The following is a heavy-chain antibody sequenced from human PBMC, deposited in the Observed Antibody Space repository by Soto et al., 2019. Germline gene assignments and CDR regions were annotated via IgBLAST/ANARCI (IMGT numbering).Heavy chain of an antibody. Sequence: SEPLSLTCTVSGGSISSGGYYWNWIRQHPGKGLEWIGYTYYSGNTYYNPSLNSRVTISADTSKNQFSLKLSSVTAADTAVYYWASIFRSPTYYYSSGYRHPMDHWGQCTVV. D-gene: IGHD3-22*01. V-gene: IGHV4-31*03. J-gene: IGHJ1*01. CDR2: TYYSGNT. CDR3: ASIFRSPTYYYSSGYRHPMDH. CDR1: GGSISSGGYY.